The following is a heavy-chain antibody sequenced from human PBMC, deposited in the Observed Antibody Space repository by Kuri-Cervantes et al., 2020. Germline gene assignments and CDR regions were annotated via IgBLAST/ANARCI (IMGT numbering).Heavy chain of an antibody. Sequence: ASVKVSCKASGYTFTNYGINWVRQAPGQGLEWMGWISDYNGDTKYAQKLQGRVTMTTDTSTGTAYMELRSLRSDDTAVYYCARELASIRFFDFWGQGTLVTVSS. CDR2: ISDYNGDT. CDR3: ARELASIRFFDF. V-gene: IGHV1-18*04. D-gene: IGHD5-12*01. CDR1: GYTFTNYG. J-gene: IGHJ4*02.